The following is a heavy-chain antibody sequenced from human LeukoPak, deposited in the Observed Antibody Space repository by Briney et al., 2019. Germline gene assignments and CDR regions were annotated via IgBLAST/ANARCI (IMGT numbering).Heavy chain of an antibody. CDR2: INPNSGGT. D-gene: IGHD5-24*01. CDR1: GYTFTGYY. Sequence: ASVKVSCKASGYTFTGYYMHWVRQAPGQGLEWMGRINPNSGGTNYAQKFQGRVTMTRDTSISTAYMELSRLRSDGTAVYYCASPRGRDGYNYGFFDYWGQGTLVTVSS. V-gene: IGHV1-2*06. CDR3: ASPRGRDGYNYGFFDY. J-gene: IGHJ4*02.